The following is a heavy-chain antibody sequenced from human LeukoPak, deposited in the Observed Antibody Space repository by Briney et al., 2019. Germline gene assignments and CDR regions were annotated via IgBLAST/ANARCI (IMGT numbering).Heavy chain of an antibody. D-gene: IGHD6-19*01. CDR2: IYYSGST. CDR1: GGSISSYY. CDR3: GRDSRGGYYFDY. V-gene: IGHV4-59*01. J-gene: IGHJ4*02. Sequence: PSETLSLTCTVSGGSISSYYWSWIRQPPGKGLEWIGYIYYSGSTNYNPSLKSRVTISVDTSKNQFSLKLSSVTAADTAVYYCGRDSRGGYYFDYWGKGPLVTVSS.